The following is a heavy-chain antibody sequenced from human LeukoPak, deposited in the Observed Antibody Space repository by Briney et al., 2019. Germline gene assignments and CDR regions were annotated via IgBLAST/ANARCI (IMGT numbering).Heavy chain of an antibody. J-gene: IGHJ3*02. D-gene: IGHD1-14*01. Sequence: PGGSLRLSCAASGFTFSSYSMNWVRQAPGKGLEWVSYISSSSSTIYYADSVKGRFTISRDNAKNSLYLQMNSLRAEDTAVYYCARDTTGTTSAFDIWGQGTMVTVSS. CDR3: ARDTTGTTSAFDI. CDR2: ISSSSSTI. CDR1: GFTFSSYS. V-gene: IGHV3-48*04.